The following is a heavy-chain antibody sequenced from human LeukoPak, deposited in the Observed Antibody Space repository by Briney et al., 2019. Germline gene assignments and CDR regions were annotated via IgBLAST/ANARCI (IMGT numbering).Heavy chain of an antibody. CDR2: INWNSGII. V-gene: IGHV3-9*01. Sequence: GGSLRLSCAASGFNLEDYAMHWVRQAPGKGLEWVSGINWNSGIIAYADSVKGRFTISRDNAKNSLYLHLNSLKAEDTALYYCAKDILRALTPPYFQHWGQGTLVTVSS. CDR3: AKDILRALTPPYFQH. J-gene: IGHJ1*01. CDR1: GFNLEDYA.